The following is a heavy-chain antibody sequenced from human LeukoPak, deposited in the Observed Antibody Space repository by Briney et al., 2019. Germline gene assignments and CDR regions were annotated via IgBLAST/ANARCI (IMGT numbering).Heavy chain of an antibody. J-gene: IGHJ5*02. CDR3: ARRVVRGVIITRTWFDP. CDR2: INHSGST. D-gene: IGHD3-10*01. CDR1: GGSFSGYY. V-gene: IGHV4-34*01. Sequence: PSETLSLTCAVYGGSFSGYYWSWIRQPPGKGLEWIGEINHSGSTNYNPSLKSRVTISVDTSKNQFSLKLSSVTAADTAVYYCARRVVRGVIITRTWFDPWGQGTLVTVSS.